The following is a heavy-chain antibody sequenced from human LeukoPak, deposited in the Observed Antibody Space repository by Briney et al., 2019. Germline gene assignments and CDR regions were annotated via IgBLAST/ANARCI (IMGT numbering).Heavy chain of an antibody. CDR3: ARDPGRHCSSTSCYGAWGYYYYMDV. CDR2: IYYSGST. V-gene: IGHV4-39*07. J-gene: IGHJ6*03. D-gene: IGHD2-2*01. CDR1: GGSISSSSYY. Sequence: PSETLSLTCTVSGGSISSSSYYWGWIRQPPGKGLEWIGSIYYSGSTYYNPSLKSRVTISVDTSKNQFSLRLSSVTAADTAVYYCARDPGRHCSSTSCYGAWGYYYYMDVWGKGTTVTVSS.